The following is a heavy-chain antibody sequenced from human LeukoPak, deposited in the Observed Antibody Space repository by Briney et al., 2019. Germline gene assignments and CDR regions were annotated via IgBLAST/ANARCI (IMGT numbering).Heavy chain of an antibody. CDR3: AKWSTTMPKGHGMDV. CDR1: GFTLSNYW. V-gene: IGHV3-7*01. CDR2: IKQDGSEK. D-gene: IGHD4-17*01. Sequence: GGSLRLSCAASGFTLSNYWMGWVRQAPGKGLEGVTNIKQDGSEKKYADSVKGRFTISRDNAKNSVYLQVSSLGGEDTAVYYCAKWSTTMPKGHGMDVWGQGTTVTVSS. J-gene: IGHJ6*02.